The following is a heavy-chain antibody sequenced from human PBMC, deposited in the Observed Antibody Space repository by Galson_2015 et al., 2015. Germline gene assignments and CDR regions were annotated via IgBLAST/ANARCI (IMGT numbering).Heavy chain of an antibody. J-gene: IGHJ3*02. CDR2: ISGHNANT. V-gene: IGHV1-18*01. Sequence: SVKVSCKASGYTFSSNGISWVRQAPGQGFEWMGRISGHNANTRYAQNLQGRVTMTTDTSTGTAYMELRSLRSDDTAVYYCAGDLDDGAGTGVFDIWGQGTMVIVSS. D-gene: IGHD4/OR15-4a*01. CDR1: GYTFSSNG. CDR3: AGDLDDGAGTGVFDI.